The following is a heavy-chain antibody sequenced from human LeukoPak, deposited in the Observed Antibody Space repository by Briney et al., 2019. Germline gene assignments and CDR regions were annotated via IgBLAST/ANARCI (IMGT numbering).Heavy chain of an antibody. CDR1: GFTFSSYW. CDR3: AKDRSSSWYEGPFNGMDV. CDR2: INTDGSST. V-gene: IGHV3-74*01. Sequence: GGSLRHSCSASGFTFSSYWMHWVRQAPGKGLVWVSRINTDGSSTSYADSVKGRFTISRDNAKNTLYLQMNSLRAEDTAVYYCAKDRSSSWYEGPFNGMDVWGQGTTVTVSS. J-gene: IGHJ6*02. D-gene: IGHD6-13*01.